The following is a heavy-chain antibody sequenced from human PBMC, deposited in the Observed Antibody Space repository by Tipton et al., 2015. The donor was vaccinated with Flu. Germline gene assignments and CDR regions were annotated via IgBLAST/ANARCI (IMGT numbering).Heavy chain of an antibody. V-gene: IGHV4-39*07. J-gene: IGHJ5*01. CDR1: GGSISSSSHY. CDR3: AKVLFGWVES. D-gene: IGHD3-16*01. CDR2: IYHTGYP. Sequence: TLSLTCTVSGGSISSSSHYWGWIRQAPGRGLEWVGSIYHTGYPYYNSSLKSRLAMSIDTSKKQFSLRLSSVTAADTAVYYCAKVLFGWVESWAQGTLVTVSS.